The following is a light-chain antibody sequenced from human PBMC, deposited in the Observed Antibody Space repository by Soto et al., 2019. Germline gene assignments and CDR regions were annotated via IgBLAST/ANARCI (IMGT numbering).Light chain of an antibody. V-gene: IGKV3-15*01. Sequence: EIVMTQSPATLSVSPGERATLSCRASQSVSGNLAWYQQKPGQPPRLLIYGASTRATGIPAGFSGSGSGAEFTLTISSLQSEDFAVYYCQQYNNWTLTFGGGTKVEIK. CDR1: QSVSGN. CDR3: QQYNNWTLT. CDR2: GAS. J-gene: IGKJ4*01.